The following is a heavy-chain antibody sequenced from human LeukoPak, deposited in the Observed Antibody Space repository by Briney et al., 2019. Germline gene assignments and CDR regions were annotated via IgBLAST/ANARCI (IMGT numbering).Heavy chain of an antibody. CDR1: GFTFTNYA. J-gene: IGHJ3*01. Sequence: GGSLRLSCAASGFTFTNYAMHWVRQAPGKGLESVSAITSDGVSSYHADSVKGRFTISRDNSKNTLYLQMGSLRAEDMAVYFCARVGSYSAFDLWGQGTMVTVSS. CDR2: ITSDGVSS. CDR3: ARVGSYSAFDL. D-gene: IGHD1-26*01. V-gene: IGHV3-64*02.